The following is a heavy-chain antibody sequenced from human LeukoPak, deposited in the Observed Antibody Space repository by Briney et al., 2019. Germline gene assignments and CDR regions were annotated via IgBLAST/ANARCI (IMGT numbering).Heavy chain of an antibody. V-gene: IGHV3-21*01. CDR3: ARDPYSGSYGNYYYYFMDV. D-gene: IGHD1-26*01. J-gene: IGHJ6*03. CDR1: GFTFDDYG. CDR2: ITSGSSYI. Sequence: PGGSLRLSCAASGFTFDDYGMSWVRQAPGKGLEWVSSITSGSSYIYYADSVKGRFTISRDNAKNSLYLQMNSLRAEDTAVYYCARDPYSGSYGNYYYYFMDVWGKGTTVTISS.